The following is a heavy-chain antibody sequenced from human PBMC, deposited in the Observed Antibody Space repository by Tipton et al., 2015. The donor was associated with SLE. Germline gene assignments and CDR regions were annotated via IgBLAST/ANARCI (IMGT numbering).Heavy chain of an antibody. Sequence: AVSGFTFSGYDMNWVRQAPGKGLEWVSYISSSGTTKFYVDSVKDRFTISRDNAKKSLYLQMNSLRAEDTAVYYCARGITGTPGGFDIWSQGTMVTVSS. D-gene: IGHD1-7*01. CDR3: ARGITGTPGGFDI. CDR2: ISSSGTTK. J-gene: IGHJ3*02. CDR1: GFTFSGYD. V-gene: IGHV3-48*03.